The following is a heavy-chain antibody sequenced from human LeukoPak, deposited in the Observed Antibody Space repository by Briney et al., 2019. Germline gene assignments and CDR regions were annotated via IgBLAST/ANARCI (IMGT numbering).Heavy chain of an antibody. CDR2: IYSDDRT. Sequence: PGGSLRLSCAASGFTASSNYMSWVRQAPGKGLEWVSVIYSDDRTYYADSVKGRFTISRHTSQKTLYLQMNSLRAEDTAVYYCAREVMAKRRAFDIWGQGTVVTVSS. D-gene: IGHD2-8*01. CDR1: GFTASSNY. J-gene: IGHJ3*02. V-gene: IGHV3-53*04. CDR3: AREVMAKRRAFDI.